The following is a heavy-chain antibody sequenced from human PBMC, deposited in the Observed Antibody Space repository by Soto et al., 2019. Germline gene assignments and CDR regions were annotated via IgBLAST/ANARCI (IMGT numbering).Heavy chain of an antibody. CDR2: IYYSGST. D-gene: IGHD3-16*01. J-gene: IGHJ4*02. CDR3: ARDHWSRLFGVGY. Sequence: SETLSLTCTVSGGSISSGDYHWSWIRQPPGKGLEWIGYIYYSGSTYYNPSLKSRVTISVDTSKNQFSLKLSSVTAADTAVYYCARDHWSRLFGVGYWGQGTLVTVSS. V-gene: IGHV4-30-4*01. CDR1: GGSISSGDYH.